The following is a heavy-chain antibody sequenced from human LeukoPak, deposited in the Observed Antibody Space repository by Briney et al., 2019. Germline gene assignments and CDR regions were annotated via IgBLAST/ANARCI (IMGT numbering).Heavy chain of an antibody. Sequence: SETLSLTCTISGGSIGTDHWSWIRQPPGKGLDWIGYAYYNGNTNYNPSLNSRFTISVDTSNNQFSLRLTSVTTADTAVYYCARGHPPYLDVWGQGTTVTVSS. CDR1: GGSIGTDH. CDR2: AYYNGNT. D-gene: IGHD3-10*01. V-gene: IGHV4-59*01. J-gene: IGHJ6*02. CDR3: ARGHPPYLDV.